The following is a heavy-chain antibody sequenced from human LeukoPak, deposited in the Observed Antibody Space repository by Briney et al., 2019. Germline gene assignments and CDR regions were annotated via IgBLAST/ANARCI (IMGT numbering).Heavy chain of an antibody. Sequence: SQTLSLTCTVSGGSISSGSYYWSWIRQPAGKGLEWIVRIYTSGSTNYNPSLKSRFTISVDTSNNQFSLKLSSVTAADTAVYYCARECAVCFGEFKDYGGQGTLVRLL. CDR3: ARECAVCFGEFKDY. CDR1: GGSISSGSYY. V-gene: IGHV4-61*02. CDR2: IYTSGST. J-gene: IGHJ4*02. D-gene: IGHD3-10*01.